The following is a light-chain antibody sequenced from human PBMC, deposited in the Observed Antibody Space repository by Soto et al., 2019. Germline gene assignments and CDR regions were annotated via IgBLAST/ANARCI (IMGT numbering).Light chain of an antibody. CDR1: SSNVGGYYY. CDR2: DIS. CDR3: KSYASSSTDV. J-gene: IGLJ1*01. Sequence: QSALTQPPSVSGSPGQSITISCTGTSSNVGGYYYVPWYQQHPGTAPKLMIYDISNRPSGVPDRFSGSKSGTTASLTISGLQAEDEADYYCKSYASSSTDVFGAGTKLTVL. V-gene: IGLV2-14*01.